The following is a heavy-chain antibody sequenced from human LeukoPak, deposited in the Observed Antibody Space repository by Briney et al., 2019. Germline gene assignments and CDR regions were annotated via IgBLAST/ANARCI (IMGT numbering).Heavy chain of an antibody. CDR3: ARAREWIQLRDAFDI. CDR2: IYYSGST. Sequence: PSETLSLTCTVSGGSISSYYWSWIRQPPGKGLEWIGYIYYSGSTNYNPSLKSRVTISVDTSKNQFSLKLSSVTAADTAVYHCARAREWIQLRDAFDIWGQGTMVTVSS. J-gene: IGHJ3*02. D-gene: IGHD5-18*01. V-gene: IGHV4-59*01. CDR1: GGSISSYY.